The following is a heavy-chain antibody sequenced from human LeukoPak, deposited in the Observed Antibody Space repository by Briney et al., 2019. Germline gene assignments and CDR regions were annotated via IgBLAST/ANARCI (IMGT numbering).Heavy chain of an antibody. CDR1: GGSISSSSYY. D-gene: IGHD3-22*01. CDR3: ASSTVVVIRSRAFDI. Sequence: PSETLSLTCTVSGGSISSSSYYWGWIRQPPGKGLEWIGSIYYSGSTYYNPSLKSRVTISVDTSKNQFSLKLSSVTAADTAVYYCASSTVVVIRSRAFDIWGQGTMVTVSS. V-gene: IGHV4-39*07. J-gene: IGHJ3*02. CDR2: IYYSGST.